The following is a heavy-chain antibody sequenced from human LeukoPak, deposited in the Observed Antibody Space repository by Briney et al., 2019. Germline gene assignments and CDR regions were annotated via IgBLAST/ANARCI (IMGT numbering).Heavy chain of an antibody. Sequence: SETLSLTCAVYGGSFSGYYWSWIRQPPGKGLEWIGEINHSGSTNYNPSLKSRVTISVDTSKNQFSLKLSSVTAADTAVYYCARSSRRSYYCGSGRVPGFDYWGQGTLVTVSS. CDR3: ARSSRRSYYCGSGRVPGFDY. D-gene: IGHD3-10*01. J-gene: IGHJ4*02. CDR1: GGSFSGYY. V-gene: IGHV4-34*01. CDR2: INHSGST.